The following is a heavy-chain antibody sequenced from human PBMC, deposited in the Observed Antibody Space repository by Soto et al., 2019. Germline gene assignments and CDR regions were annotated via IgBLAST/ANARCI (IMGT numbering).Heavy chain of an antibody. CDR2: IIPVFGTP. D-gene: IGHD3-22*01. Sequence: QVQLVQSGAEVKKPGSSVKVSCKASGGSLSNYGISWVRQAPGQGLEWMGAIIPVFGTPTYAQKFQDRVTITADESTTTVYMEVRSLTSEDTAVYYCARGDATKIVVTTYYAMDVWGQGTTVTVSS. J-gene: IGHJ6*02. CDR1: GGSLSNYG. V-gene: IGHV1-69*12. CDR3: ARGDATKIVVTTYYAMDV.